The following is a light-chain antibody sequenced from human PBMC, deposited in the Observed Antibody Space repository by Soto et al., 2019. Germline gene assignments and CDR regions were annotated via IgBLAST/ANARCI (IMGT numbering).Light chain of an antibody. CDR3: SSYTSSITLVV. CDR1: SSDVGGYNY. Sequence: QSVLTQPASVSGSPGQSITISCTGTSSDVGGYNYVSWYQHHPGRAPKLMIYDVSDRPSGVSNRFSGSKSGNTASLTISGLQAXDEADYYCSSYTSSITLVVFGGGTKLTVL. CDR2: DVS. J-gene: IGLJ2*01. V-gene: IGLV2-14*03.